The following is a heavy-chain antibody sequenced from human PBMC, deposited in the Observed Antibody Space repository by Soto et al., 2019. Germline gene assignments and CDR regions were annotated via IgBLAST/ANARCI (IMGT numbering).Heavy chain of an antibody. Sequence: QVQLVQSWAEVKKPGASVKVSCKASGYTFTSYYMHWVRQAPGQGLEWMGIINPSGGSTSYAQKFQGRVTMTRDTSTSTVYMELSSLRSEDTAVYYCARGYSSSSSYYYYGMDVWGQGTTVTVSS. J-gene: IGHJ6*02. CDR3: ARGYSSSSSYYYYGMDV. CDR2: INPSGGST. CDR1: GYTFTSYY. D-gene: IGHD6-6*01. V-gene: IGHV1-46*01.